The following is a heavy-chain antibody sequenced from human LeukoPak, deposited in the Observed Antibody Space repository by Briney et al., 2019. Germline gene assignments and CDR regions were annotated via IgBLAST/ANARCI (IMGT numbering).Heavy chain of an antibody. D-gene: IGHD2/OR15-2a*01. CDR2: INVDGSGT. CDR1: GSTFSSLW. Sequence: GGSLRLSCAASGSTFSSLWMSWVRQAPGKGLEWVAHINVDGSGTYYVDSVRGRFTISRDNAKNSLYLQMNTLRAEDTAVYYCAKYLTRAFDYWGQGTLVTVSS. J-gene: IGHJ4*02. V-gene: IGHV3-7*01. CDR3: AKYLTRAFDY.